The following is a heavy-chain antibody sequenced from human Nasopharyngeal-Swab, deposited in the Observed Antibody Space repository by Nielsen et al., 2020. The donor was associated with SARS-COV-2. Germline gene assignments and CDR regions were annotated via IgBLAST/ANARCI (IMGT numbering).Heavy chain of an antibody. J-gene: IGHJ4*02. CDR1: GGSISSSSYY. D-gene: IGHD3-22*01. CDR2: IYYNENT. Sequence: SETLSLTCTVSGGSISSSSYYWGWIRQPPGKGLEWIGSIYYNENTYYNPSLKSRVTISIDTSKNQFSLKLNSVSAADTAVYYCARLVDPPRRNYYEAFDYWGQGTLVTVSS. CDR3: ARLVDPPRRNYYEAFDY. V-gene: IGHV4-39*01.